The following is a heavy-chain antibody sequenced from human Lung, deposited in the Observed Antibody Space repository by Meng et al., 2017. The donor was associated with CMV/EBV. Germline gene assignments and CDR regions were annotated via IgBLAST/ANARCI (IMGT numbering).Heavy chain of an antibody. D-gene: IGHD5-24*01. CDR3: AREAGRDGYATPKFDY. J-gene: IGHJ4*02. V-gene: IGHV4-31*03. CDR2: IYYTGST. CDR1: GGSNGSGGYY. Sequence: GQLQESGPGLVKPSQTLSLTCTVSGGSNGSGGYYWSWIRQHPGKGLEWIGYIYYTGSTFYNPSLKSRVTISVDTSKNQFSLKLIPATAADTAVYYCAREAGRDGYATPKFDYWGQGTLVTVSS.